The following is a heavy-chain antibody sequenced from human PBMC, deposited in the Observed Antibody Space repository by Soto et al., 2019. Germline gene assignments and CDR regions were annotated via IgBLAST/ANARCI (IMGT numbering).Heavy chain of an antibody. CDR3: TKVSPQWLVHDY. Sequence: GGSPTRFPAAYGFTVSGDYVSWVRQAPGKGLECVSVIHFGGNTYYADSVKGRFTVSRDNSKNTLYLQMNSLRVEDTAIYFCTKVSPQWLVHDYWGQGTLVPVS. CDR2: IHFGGNT. CDR1: GFTVSGDY. J-gene: IGHJ4*02. V-gene: IGHV3-53*01. D-gene: IGHD6-19*01.